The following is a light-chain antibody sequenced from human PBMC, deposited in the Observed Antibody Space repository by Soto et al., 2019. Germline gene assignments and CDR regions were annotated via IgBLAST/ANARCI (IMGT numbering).Light chain of an antibody. CDR3: QQYGRSPTWT. CDR2: GAS. CDR1: QSVSSNY. Sequence: EIVLTQSPVTLVFYTGKLAPLSCRPSQSVSSNYLAWYQQKPGQAPRLLIYGASTRATGVPDRFSGSRSATDFTLPISRLETDDSAVYYCQQYGRSPTWTVGQGTKLEIK. J-gene: IGKJ1*01. V-gene: IGKV3-20*01.